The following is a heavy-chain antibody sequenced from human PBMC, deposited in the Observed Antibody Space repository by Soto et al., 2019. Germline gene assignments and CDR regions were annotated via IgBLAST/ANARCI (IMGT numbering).Heavy chain of an antibody. CDR1: GGTFSSYA. Sequence: GASVKVSCKASGGTFSSYAISWVRQAPGQGLEWMGGIIPIFGTANYAQKFQGRVTITADESTSTAYMELSSLRSEDTAVYYCARRCDILTAPRAYYYYYYGMDVWGQGTTVTVSS. CDR3: ARRCDILTAPRAYYYYYYGMDV. J-gene: IGHJ6*02. V-gene: IGHV1-69*13. CDR2: IIPIFGTA. D-gene: IGHD3-9*01.